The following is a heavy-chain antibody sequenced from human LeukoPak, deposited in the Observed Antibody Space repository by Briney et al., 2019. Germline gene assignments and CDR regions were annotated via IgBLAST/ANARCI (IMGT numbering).Heavy chain of an antibody. D-gene: IGHD5-18*01. V-gene: IGHV1-18*01. CDR3: ARDLARDGYSYGYNY. J-gene: IGHJ4*02. Sequence: ASVKVSCKASGGTFSSYAISWVRQAPGQGLEWMGWISAYNGNTNYAQKLQGRVTMTTDTSTSTAYMELRSLRSDDTAVYYCARDLARDGYSYGYNYWGQGTLVTVSS. CDR1: GGTFSSYA. CDR2: ISAYNGNT.